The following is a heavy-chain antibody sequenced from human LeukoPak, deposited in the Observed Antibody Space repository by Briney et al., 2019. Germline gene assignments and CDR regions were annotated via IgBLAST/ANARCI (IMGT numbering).Heavy chain of an antibody. CDR2: IYTSGST. D-gene: IGHD2-2*01. J-gene: IGHJ4*02. Sequence: SETLSLTCTVSGDSISNYYWSWIRQPAGKGLEWIGRIYTSGSTNYNPSLKSRVTMSVDTSKNQFSLKLSSVTAADTAVYYCARDLGYCSSTSCRYFDYWGQGTLVTVSS. CDR3: ARDLGYCSSTSCRYFDY. V-gene: IGHV4-4*07. CDR1: GDSISNYY.